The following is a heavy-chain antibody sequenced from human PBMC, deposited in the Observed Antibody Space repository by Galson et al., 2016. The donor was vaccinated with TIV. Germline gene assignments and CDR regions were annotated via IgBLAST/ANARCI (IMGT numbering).Heavy chain of an antibody. Sequence: SLRLSCAASGFTFSSYALAWVRQAPGKGLEWVSAISGGGGSSYYGDSVKGRFTISRDNSKNTVYLQMNSLRADDTAVYYCAKVPSSGFRYYYGMDVWGQGTTVTVSS. CDR1: GFTFSSYA. V-gene: IGHV3-23*01. J-gene: IGHJ6*02. D-gene: IGHD3-22*01. CDR2: ISGGGGSS. CDR3: AKVPSSGFRYYYGMDV.